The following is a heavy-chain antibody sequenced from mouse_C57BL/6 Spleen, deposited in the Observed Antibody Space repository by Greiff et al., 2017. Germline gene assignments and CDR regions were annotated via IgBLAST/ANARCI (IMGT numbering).Heavy chain of an antibody. CDR1: GYTLTSYW. V-gene: IGHV1-69*01. CDR2: IDPSDSYT. D-gene: IGHD1-1*01. J-gene: IGHJ1*03. Sequence: QVQLQQPGAELVMPGASVKLSCKASGYTLTSYWMHWVKQRPGQGLEWIGEIDPSDSYTNYNQKLEGKSTLTVDNSSSTAYMQLTSLTTEDSAVYYCARSPHSLFITTGYFDVWGTGTTVTVSS. CDR3: ARSPHSLFITTGYFDV.